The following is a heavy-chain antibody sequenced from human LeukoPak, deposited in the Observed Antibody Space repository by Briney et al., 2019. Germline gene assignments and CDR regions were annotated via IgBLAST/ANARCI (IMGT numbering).Heavy chain of an antibody. CDR3: ARRAGYNYYFDY. J-gene: IGHJ4*02. Sequence: GGSLRLSCAASGFTFSGYSMHWVRQAPGKGLEWVSSISASSSYIYYADSVKGRFTISRDNAKNSLYLQMNSLRAEDTAVYYCARRAGYNYYFDYWGQGALVTVSS. D-gene: IGHD5-24*01. CDR1: GFTFSGYS. V-gene: IGHV3-21*01. CDR2: ISASSSYI.